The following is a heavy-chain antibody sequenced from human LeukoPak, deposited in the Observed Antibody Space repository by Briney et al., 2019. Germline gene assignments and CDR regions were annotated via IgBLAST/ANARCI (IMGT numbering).Heavy chain of an antibody. D-gene: IGHD6-13*01. CDR1: GGSFSGYY. CDR2: NNHSGST. V-gene: IGHV4-34*01. J-gene: IGHJ4*02. Sequence: SETLSLTCAVYGGSFSGYYWSWLRQPPGKGLEWIGENNHSGSTNYNPSLKSRVTITVDTSKNQFSLKLSSVTTADTAVYYCARRGEHQLAFDYWGQGTLGTVSS. CDR3: ARRGEHQLAFDY.